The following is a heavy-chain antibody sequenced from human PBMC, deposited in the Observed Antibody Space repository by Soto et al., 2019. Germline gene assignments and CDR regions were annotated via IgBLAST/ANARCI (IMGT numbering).Heavy chain of an antibody. Sequence: ETLRLSCSASGFTFSSYAMHWVRQAPGKGLEYVSAISSNGGSTYYADSVKGRFTISRDNSKNTLYLQMSSLRAEDTAVYYCVKDVDDSGVRFDYWGQGTLVTVSS. CDR3: VKDVDDSGVRFDY. J-gene: IGHJ4*02. V-gene: IGHV3-64D*06. CDR2: ISSNGGST. CDR1: GFTFSSYA. D-gene: IGHD4-17*01.